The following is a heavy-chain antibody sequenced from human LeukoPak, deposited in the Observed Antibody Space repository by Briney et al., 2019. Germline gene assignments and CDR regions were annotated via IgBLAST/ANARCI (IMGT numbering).Heavy chain of an antibody. D-gene: IGHD3-10*01. CDR1: GYTFTYRY. V-gene: IGHV1-45*02. CDR3: AGDITMVRGATIDY. CDR2: ITPFNGNT. Sequence: ASVKVSCKASGYTFTYRYLHWVRQAPGQALEWMGWITPFNGNTNYAQKFQDRVTITRDRSMSTAYMELSSLRSEDTAMYYCAGDITMVRGATIDYWGQGTLATVSS. J-gene: IGHJ4*02.